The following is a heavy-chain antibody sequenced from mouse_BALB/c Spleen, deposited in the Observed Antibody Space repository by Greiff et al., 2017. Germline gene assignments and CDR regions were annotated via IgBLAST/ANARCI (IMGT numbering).Heavy chain of an antibody. CDR2: ISDGGSYT. CDR3: ARGEYGNRYWYFDV. J-gene: IGHJ1*01. CDR1: GFTFSDYY. Sequence: EVKLVESGGGLVKPGGSLKLSCAASGFTFSDYYMYWVRQTPEKRLEWVATISDGGSYTYYPDSVKGRFTISRDNAKNNLYLQMSSLKSEDTAMYYCARGEYGNRYWYFDVWGAGTTVTVSS. D-gene: IGHD2-10*02. V-gene: IGHV5-4*02.